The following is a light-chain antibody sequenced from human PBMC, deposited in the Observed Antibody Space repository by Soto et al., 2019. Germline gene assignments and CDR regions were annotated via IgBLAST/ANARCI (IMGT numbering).Light chain of an antibody. CDR2: GAS. J-gene: IGKJ4*01. CDR1: QSVGSD. V-gene: IGKV3-15*01. CDR3: QQYNKWPPLA. Sequence: EIVMTQSPATLSVSPGERATLSCRASQSVGSDLAWYQQRPGQAPRLLIYGASTRATGIPARFSGSGSGTDFTLTISSLQSEDFAVYYCQQYNKWPPLAFGGGTKVEIK.